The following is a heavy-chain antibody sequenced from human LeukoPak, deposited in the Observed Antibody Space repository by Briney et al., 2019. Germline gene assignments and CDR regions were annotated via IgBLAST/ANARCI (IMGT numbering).Heavy chain of an antibody. Sequence: GGSLRLSGAASGFTFSSYAMSWVRQAPGKGLEWVSAISGSGGSTYYADSVKGRFTISRDNSKNTLYLQMNSLRAEDTAVYYCAKRLSPYYYDSSGYYIFDYWGQGTLVTVSS. CDR3: AKRLSPYYYDSSGYYIFDY. D-gene: IGHD3-22*01. CDR2: ISGSGGST. V-gene: IGHV3-23*01. CDR1: GFTFSSYA. J-gene: IGHJ4*02.